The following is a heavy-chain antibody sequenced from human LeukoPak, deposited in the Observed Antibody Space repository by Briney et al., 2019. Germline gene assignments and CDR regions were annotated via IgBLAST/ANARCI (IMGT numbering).Heavy chain of an antibody. D-gene: IGHD5-12*01. Sequence: GGSLRLSCAASGFTFSSYAMSWVRQAPGQGLEWVSSITSSGDYIYYADSVKGRFTISRDNAKNSLYLQMNSLKAEDTAVYYCARDVIRLDAFDIWGQGTMVTVSS. J-gene: IGHJ3*02. V-gene: IGHV3-21*01. CDR3: ARDVIRLDAFDI. CDR2: ITSSGDYI. CDR1: GFTFSSYA.